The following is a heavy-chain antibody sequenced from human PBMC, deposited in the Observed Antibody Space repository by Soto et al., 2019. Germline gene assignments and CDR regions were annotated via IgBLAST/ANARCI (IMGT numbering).Heavy chain of an antibody. CDR2: IYYSGST. CDR1: GGSISSSSYY. D-gene: IGHD3-16*01. Sequence: QLQLQESGPGLVKPSETLSLTCTVSGGSISSSSYYWGWIRQPPGKGLEWIGSIYYSGSTYYNPSLKSRVTISVDTSKNQFSLKLSSVTAADTAVYYCASLAGGNYFDYWGQGTLVTVSS. J-gene: IGHJ4*02. V-gene: IGHV4-39*01. CDR3: ASLAGGNYFDY.